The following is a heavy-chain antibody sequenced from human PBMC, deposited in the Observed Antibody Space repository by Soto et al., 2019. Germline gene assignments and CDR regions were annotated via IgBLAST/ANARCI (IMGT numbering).Heavy chain of an antibody. CDR1: GFTFSNYA. J-gene: IGHJ4*02. Sequence: EVQLLDSGGGLVQPGGSLRLSCAASGFTFSNYAMTWVRQGPGKGLEWVSGISGSGGRSYYADSVKGRFTISRDNYKSTLYLHMNSLRAEDTAVYYCAKAYFVWSSEKPYYFDYWGQGTLVTVSS. CDR2: ISGSGGRS. CDR3: AKAYFVWSSEKPYYFDY. D-gene: IGHD3-16*01. V-gene: IGHV3-23*01.